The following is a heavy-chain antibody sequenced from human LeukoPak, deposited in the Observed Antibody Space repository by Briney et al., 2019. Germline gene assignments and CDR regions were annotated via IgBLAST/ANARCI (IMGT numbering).Heavy chain of an antibody. CDR3: ARLGLIRAFDI. Sequence: GGSLRLSCAASGFTFSSYSMNWVRQAPGKGLEWVSSISSSSGYIYYADSVKGRFTISRDNAKNSLYLQMNSLRAEDTAVYYCARLGLIRAFDIWGQGTMVTVSS. CDR2: ISSSSGYI. J-gene: IGHJ3*02. V-gene: IGHV3-21*01. CDR1: GFTFSSYS. D-gene: IGHD3-16*01.